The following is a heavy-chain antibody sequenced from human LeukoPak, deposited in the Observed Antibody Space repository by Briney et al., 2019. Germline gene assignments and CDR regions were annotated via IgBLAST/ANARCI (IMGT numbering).Heavy chain of an antibody. V-gene: IGHV4-30-4*01. D-gene: IGHD5-12*01. Sequence: SETLSLTCTVSGGSISSGDYYWSWIRQPPGKGLEWIGYIYYSGSTYYNPSLKSRVTISVDTSKNQFFLILSSVTAADTAVYYCARHGGGGYGLDHWGQGTLVTVSS. CDR2: IYYSGST. CDR1: GGSISSGDYY. J-gene: IGHJ4*02. CDR3: ARHGGGGYGLDH.